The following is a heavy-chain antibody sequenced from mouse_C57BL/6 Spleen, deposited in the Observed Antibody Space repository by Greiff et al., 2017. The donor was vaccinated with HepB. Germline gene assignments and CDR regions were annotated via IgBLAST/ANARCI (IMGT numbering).Heavy chain of an antibody. V-gene: IGHV1-52*01. CDR2: IDPSDSET. J-gene: IGHJ1*03. Sequence: VQLQQPGAELVRPGSSVKLSCKASGYTFTSYWMHWVKQRPIQGLEWIGNIDPSDSETHYNQKFKDKATLTVDKSSSTAYMQLSSLTSEDSAVYYGARNYGSSSRYFDVWGTGTTVTVAS. CDR1: GYTFTSYW. CDR3: ARNYGSSSRYFDV. D-gene: IGHD1-1*01.